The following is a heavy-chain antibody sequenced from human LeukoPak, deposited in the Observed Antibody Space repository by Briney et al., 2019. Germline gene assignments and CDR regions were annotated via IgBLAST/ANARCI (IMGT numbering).Heavy chain of an antibody. V-gene: IGHV1-69*05. D-gene: IGHD5-18*01. CDR1: GGTFSSYA. CDR3: ARDRGYSQGEYYYYMDV. CDR2: IIPIFGTA. J-gene: IGHJ6*03. Sequence: ASVKVSCKASGGTFSSYAISWVRQAPGQGLEWMGRIIPIFGTANYAQKFQGRVTITTDESTSTAYMELSSLRSEDTAVYYCARDRGYSQGEYYYYMDVWGNGTTVTVSS.